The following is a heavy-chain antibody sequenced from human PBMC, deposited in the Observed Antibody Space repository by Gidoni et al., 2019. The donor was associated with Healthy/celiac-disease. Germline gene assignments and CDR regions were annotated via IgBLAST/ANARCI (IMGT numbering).Heavy chain of an antibody. V-gene: IGHV1-18*01. D-gene: IGHD3-3*01. Sequence: QVQLVQSGAEVKKPGASVKVSCQASGYTFTSSRISWVRQAPRQGLEWMGWISAYNGNTNYAQKLQGRVTMTTDTSTSTAYMELRSLRSDDTAVYYCARDLEGITIFGVVMDAFDIWGQGTMVTVSS. CDR3: ARDLEGITIFGVVMDAFDI. CDR2: ISAYNGNT. J-gene: IGHJ3*02. CDR1: GYTFTSSR.